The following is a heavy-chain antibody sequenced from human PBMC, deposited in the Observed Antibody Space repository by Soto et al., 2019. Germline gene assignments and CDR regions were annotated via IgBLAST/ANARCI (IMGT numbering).Heavy chain of an antibody. CDR3: ARFSAAGTIDY. Sequence: SETLSLTCTVSGGSISSYYWSWIRQPPGKGLEWIGYIYYSGSTNYNPSLKSRVTISVDTSKNQFSLKLSSVTAADTAVYYCARFSAAGTIDYWGQGTLVTVSS. CDR1: GGSISSYY. D-gene: IGHD6-13*01. J-gene: IGHJ4*02. V-gene: IGHV4-59*01. CDR2: IYYSGST.